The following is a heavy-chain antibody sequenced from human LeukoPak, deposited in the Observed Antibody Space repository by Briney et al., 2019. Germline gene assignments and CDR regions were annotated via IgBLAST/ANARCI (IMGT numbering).Heavy chain of an antibody. CDR3: AKGGYDYIEIAYFDY. Sequence: GGSLRLSCAASGFSFNNYAMSWVRRAPGKGLEGVALIIASSGSTLYADSVKGRFTISRDNSKNMVYLQMTSLRADDTAVYYCAKGGYDYIEIAYFDYWGQGTLVTVSS. CDR2: IIASSGST. V-gene: IGHV3-23*01. CDR1: GFSFNNYA. J-gene: IGHJ4*02. D-gene: IGHD5-12*01.